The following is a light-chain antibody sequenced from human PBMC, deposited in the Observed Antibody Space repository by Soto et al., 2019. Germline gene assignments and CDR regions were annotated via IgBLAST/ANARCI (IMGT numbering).Light chain of an antibody. J-gene: IGLJ3*02. V-gene: IGLV2-14*01. Sequence: QSVLTQPASVSGSPGQSITISCTGTSSDVGGYNYVSWYQQHPGKAPKLMIYDVSNRPSGVSNRFSGSKSGNTAPLTISGLQAEDEADYYCSSYTSSSTFWVFGGGTKVTVL. CDR3: SSYTSSSTFWV. CDR2: DVS. CDR1: SSDVGGYNY.